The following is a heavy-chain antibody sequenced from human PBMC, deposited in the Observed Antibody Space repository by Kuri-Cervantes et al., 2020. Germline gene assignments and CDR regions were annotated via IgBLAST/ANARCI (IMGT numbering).Heavy chain of an antibody. Sequence: SETLSLTCTVSGGSINRGSYYWGWIRQPPGKGLEWIGCIHYGVTAYYNPSLKSRVTISGDTSKNQFSLMLRSVTAADTAVYYCAREGSYFDYWGQGTLVTVSS. V-gene: IGHV4-39*01. CDR2: IHYGVTA. CDR3: AREGSYFDY. J-gene: IGHJ4*02. D-gene: IGHD3-10*01. CDR1: GGSINRGSYY.